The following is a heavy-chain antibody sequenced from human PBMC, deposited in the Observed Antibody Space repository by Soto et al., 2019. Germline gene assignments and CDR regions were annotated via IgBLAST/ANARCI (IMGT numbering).Heavy chain of an antibody. CDR3: AASYGSGYRAFDF. Sequence: QVQLVQSGAEVKKPWSSVKVSCKTSGDTFSYYTVNWVRQAPGLGLEWMGRINPILTLSNYAQNFRGRVSITADTSTSNAYMELSSLRSEDTAMYYCAASYGSGYRAFDFWGQGALVTVSS. CDR2: INPILTLS. J-gene: IGHJ4*02. V-gene: IGHV1-69*02. D-gene: IGHD3-10*01. CDR1: GDTFSYYT.